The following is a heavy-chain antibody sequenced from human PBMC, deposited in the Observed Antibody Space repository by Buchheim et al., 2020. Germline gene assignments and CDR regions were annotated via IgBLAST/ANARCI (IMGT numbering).Heavy chain of an antibody. D-gene: IGHD4-11*01. V-gene: IGHV3-30-3*01. J-gene: IGHJ6*02. CDR2: ISYDGSNK. CDR3: ASGYSNYCYYGMDV. Sequence: QVQLVESGGGVVQPGRSLRLSCAASGFTFSSYAMHWVRQAPGKGLEWVAVISYDGSNKYYADSVKGRFTISRDNSKNTLYLQMNSLRAEDTAVYYCASGYSNYCYYGMDVWGQGTT. CDR1: GFTFSSYA.